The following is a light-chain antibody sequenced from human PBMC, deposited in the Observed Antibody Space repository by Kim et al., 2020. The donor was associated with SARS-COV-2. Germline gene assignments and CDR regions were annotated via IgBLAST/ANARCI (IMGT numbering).Light chain of an antibody. V-gene: IGKV1-12*01. CDR3: QQANTLPPT. Sequence: ASVGERVTISCRASRRVGTYLIWYQQSPGKVPKLLIHDASHLQGGVPSRFSGSGSGTDFTLTINNLQPEDSAVYYCQQANTLPPTFGGGTKVDIK. CDR2: DAS. J-gene: IGKJ4*01. CDR1: RRVGTY.